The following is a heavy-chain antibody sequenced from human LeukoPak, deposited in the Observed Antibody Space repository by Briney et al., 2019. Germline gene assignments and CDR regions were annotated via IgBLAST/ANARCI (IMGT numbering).Heavy chain of an antibody. CDR1: GGSISSYY. CDR3: ARDHSSGQLGVFDY. Sequence: SETLSLTCTVSGGSISSYYWSWIRQPPGKGLEWIGYIYYIGTTNYNPSLKSRVSISVDTSKNQFSLKLSSVTAADTAVYYCARDHSSGQLGVFDYWGQGTLVTVSS. V-gene: IGHV4-59*01. J-gene: IGHJ4*02. D-gene: IGHD6-19*01. CDR2: IYYIGTT.